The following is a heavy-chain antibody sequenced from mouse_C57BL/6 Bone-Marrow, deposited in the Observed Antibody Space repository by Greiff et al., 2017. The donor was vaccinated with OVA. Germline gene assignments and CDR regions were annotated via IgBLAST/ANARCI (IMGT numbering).Heavy chain of an antibody. CDR2: IDPSDSYT. V-gene: IGHV1-50*01. D-gene: IGHD1-1*01. Sequence: QVQLQQPGAELVKPGASVKLSCKASGYTFTSYWMQWVKQRPGQGLEWIGEIDPSDSYTNYNQKFKGKATLTVDTSSSTAYMQLSSLTSEDSAVYYCARKITTVEARDWGQGTTLTVSS. CDR3: ARKITTVEARD. J-gene: IGHJ2*01. CDR1: GYTFTSYW.